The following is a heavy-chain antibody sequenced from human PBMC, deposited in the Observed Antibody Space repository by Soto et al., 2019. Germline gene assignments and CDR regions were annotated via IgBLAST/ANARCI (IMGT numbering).Heavy chain of an antibody. CDR3: ARDTGRASADL. V-gene: IGHV3-48*03. CDR1: GFTFSYYE. Sequence: GGSLRLSCVGSGFTFSYYEMNWVRQAPGKGLERVAFISHTDRLTHYPDSVRGRFTISRDNAKNSLYLHMTSLRVEDTAVYYCARDTGRASADLWGQGTLVTVSS. J-gene: IGHJ5*02. CDR2: ISHTDRLT. D-gene: IGHD6-13*01.